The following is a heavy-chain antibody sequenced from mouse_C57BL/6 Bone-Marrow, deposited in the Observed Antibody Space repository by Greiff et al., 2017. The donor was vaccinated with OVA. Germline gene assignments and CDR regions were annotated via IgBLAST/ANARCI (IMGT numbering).Heavy chain of an antibody. Sequence: EVQRVESGGGLVKPGGSLKLSCAASGFTFSDYGMHWVRQAPEKGLEWVAYISSGSSTIYYADTVKGRCTISRDNAKNTRFLQMTSLRSEDTAMYYCARPSLAYWGQGTLVTVSA. CDR2: ISSGSSTI. CDR1: GFTFSDYG. J-gene: IGHJ3*01. V-gene: IGHV5-17*01. CDR3: ARPSLAY.